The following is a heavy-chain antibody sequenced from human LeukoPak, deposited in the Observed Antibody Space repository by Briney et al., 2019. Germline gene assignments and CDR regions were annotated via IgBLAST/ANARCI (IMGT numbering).Heavy chain of an antibody. D-gene: IGHD6-13*01. CDR1: GXXFSXGYY. CDR3: ARSPGGSNWYLYFDY. CDR2: ISHSGST. Sequence: GXXFSXGYYWGWSRQPPGKGREWIGTISHSGSTYYNPSLKSRVTISVDTSKNQFSLKLSSVTAADTAVYYCARSPGGSNWYLYFDYWGQGTLVTVSS. J-gene: IGHJ4*02. V-gene: IGHV4-38-2*01.